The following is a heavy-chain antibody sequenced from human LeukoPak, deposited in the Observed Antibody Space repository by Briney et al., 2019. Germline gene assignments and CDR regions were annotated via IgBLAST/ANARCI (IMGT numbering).Heavy chain of an antibody. J-gene: IGHJ4*02. D-gene: IGHD5-24*01. CDR3: ARGSRWLQLGPFDY. CDR2: MSYDGSDN. V-gene: IGHV3-30*01. Sequence: GRSLRLSCAASGFTFSSYTMHWVRQAPGKGLEWVAVMSYDGSDNYYADSVKGRFTISRDNSRTTVYLQMNSLRAEDTAVYYCARGSRWLQLGPFDYWGQGALVTVSS. CDR1: GFTFSSYT.